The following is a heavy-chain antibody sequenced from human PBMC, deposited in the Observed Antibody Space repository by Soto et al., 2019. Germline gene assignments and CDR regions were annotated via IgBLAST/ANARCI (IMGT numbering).Heavy chain of an antibody. J-gene: IGHJ6*03. CDR2: INHSGST. Sequence: SETLSLTCAVYGGSFSGYYWSWIRQPPGRGLEWIGEINHSGSTNYNPSLKSRVTISVDTSKNQFSLKLSSVTAADTAVYYCARGRVATIAKRRSVYLYVWGKRTTVTGSS. V-gene: IGHV4-34*01. CDR3: ARGRVATIAKRRSVYLYV. D-gene: IGHD5-12*01. CDR1: GGSFSGYY.